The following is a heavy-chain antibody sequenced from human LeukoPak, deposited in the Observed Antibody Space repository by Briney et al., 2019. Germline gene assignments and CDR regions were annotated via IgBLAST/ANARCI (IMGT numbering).Heavy chain of an antibody. J-gene: IGHJ4*02. CDR3: IRSNGWPDY. CDR1: GFTFSSYD. D-gene: IGHD6-19*01. V-gene: IGHV3-33*05. Sequence: GGSLRLSCAASGFTFSSYDMHWVRQASGKGLEWVAVISYDGSNKYYADAVKGRFTISRDNAKNTLYLQMNSLRAEDTAVYYCIRSNGWPDYWGQGTLVTVSS. CDR2: ISYDGSNK.